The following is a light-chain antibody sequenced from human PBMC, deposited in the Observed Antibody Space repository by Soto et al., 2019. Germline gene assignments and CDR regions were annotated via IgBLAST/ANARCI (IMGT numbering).Light chain of an antibody. J-gene: IGKJ5*01. V-gene: IGKV3-15*01. CDR2: GAS. CDR3: QQRFNWPIT. CDR1: QSVSSN. Sequence: EILITQSPATLSVSPGERATLSCRASQSVSSNLAWYQQKPGQAPRLLIYGASTRATGIPARFSGSGSGTEFTLTISSLQSEDFAVYYCQQRFNWPITFGQGTRLEI.